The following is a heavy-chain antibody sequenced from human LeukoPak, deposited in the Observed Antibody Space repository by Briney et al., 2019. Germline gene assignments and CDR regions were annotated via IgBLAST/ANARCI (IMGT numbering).Heavy chain of an antibody. CDR2: IHPGDSGP. Sequence: GESLKISCKVSGYSFPSYCIGWVRQMPGKGLEWMGIIHPGDSGPTYSPSFQGQVTISVDKSINTAYLQWSSLQASDTAMYYCGMSGDRVPLQDDVFDVWGQGTMVTVST. CDR1: GYSFPSYC. D-gene: IGHD1-26*01. V-gene: IGHV5-51*01. J-gene: IGHJ3*01. CDR3: GMSGDRVPLQDDVFDV.